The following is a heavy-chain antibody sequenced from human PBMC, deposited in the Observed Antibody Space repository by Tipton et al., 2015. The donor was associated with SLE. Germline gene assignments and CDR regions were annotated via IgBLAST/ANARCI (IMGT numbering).Heavy chain of an antibody. Sequence: LRLSCTVSGGSISSGGYYWSWIRQHPGKGLEWIGYIYYSGSTNYNPSLKSRVTISVDTSKNQFSLKLTSVTVADTAVYYCARVRRPWYLELWGRGTLVPVSS. J-gene: IGHJ2*01. V-gene: IGHV4-61*08. CDR1: GGSISSGGYY. CDR2: IYYSGST. CDR3: ARVRRPWYLEL.